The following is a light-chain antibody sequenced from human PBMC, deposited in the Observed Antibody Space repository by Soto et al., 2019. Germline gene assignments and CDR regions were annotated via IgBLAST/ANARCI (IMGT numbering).Light chain of an antibody. J-gene: IGKJ5*01. CDR3: QHYVSPPIT. V-gene: IGKV3-20*01. CDR2: GAS. CDR1: ESISSN. Sequence: EIVLAQSPDTLSVSPGERATLSCRASESISSNLAWYQQKPGQAPRLLVYGASSRATGISDRFSGSGSGTDFTLTISRLEPEDFAVYYCQHYVSPPITFGQGTRLEIK.